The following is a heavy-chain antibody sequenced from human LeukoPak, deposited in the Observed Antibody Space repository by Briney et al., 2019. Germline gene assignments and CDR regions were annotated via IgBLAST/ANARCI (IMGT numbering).Heavy chain of an antibody. CDR1: GGTFSSYA. J-gene: IGHJ4*02. D-gene: IGHD3-10*01. CDR2: IVPILGIA. V-gene: IGHV1-69*04. CDR3: ARDHNGEDY. Sequence: ASVKVSCKASGGTFSSYAISWVRQAPGQGLEWMGRIVPILGIANYAQKFQGRVTITADKSTSTAYMELSSLRSEDTAVYYCARDHNGEDYWGQGTLVTVSS.